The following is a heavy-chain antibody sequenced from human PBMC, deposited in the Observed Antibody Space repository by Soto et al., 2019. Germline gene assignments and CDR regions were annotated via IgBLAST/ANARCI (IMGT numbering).Heavy chain of an antibody. J-gene: IGHJ3*02. D-gene: IGHD3-22*01. CDR2: ISGSGEST. Sequence: EVQLLESGGGLVQPGGSLRLSCAASRFSFSTYAMTWVRQAPGKGLEWVSGISGSGESTYYADSVEGRFSISRDNAQNTLYLQMNGLRAEDTAVYYCAKILLPRPLIANDAFDIWGQGTMVTVSS. CDR3: AKILLPRPLIANDAFDI. V-gene: IGHV3-23*01. CDR1: RFSFSTYA.